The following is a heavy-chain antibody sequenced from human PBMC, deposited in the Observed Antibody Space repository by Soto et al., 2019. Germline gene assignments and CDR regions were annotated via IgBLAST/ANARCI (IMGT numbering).Heavy chain of an antibody. CDR2: MHYTGKT. CDR3: ARVYGRGDYFDF. CDR1: GTTISSGDHY. J-gene: IGHJ4*02. D-gene: IGHD1-26*01. V-gene: IGHV4-30-4*01. Sequence: QVQLQESGPGLVKPSQTLSLTCTVSGTTISSGDHYWRWIRQAPGKGLEWIGYMHYTGKTYYNTSLQSRATLAVDTSKNQFSLKMTSVTAADTAMYFCARVYGRGDYFDFWGRGTLVSVSS.